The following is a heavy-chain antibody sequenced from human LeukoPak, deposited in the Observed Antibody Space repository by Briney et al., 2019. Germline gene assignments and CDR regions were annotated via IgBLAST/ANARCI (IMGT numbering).Heavy chain of an antibody. CDR2: INHSGST. J-gene: IGHJ4*02. CDR3: ARHRLEYDILTGYYEYYFDY. Sequence: PSETLSLTCAVYGGSFSGYYWSWIRQPPGKGLEWIGEINHSGSTNYNPSLKSRVTISVDTSKNQFSLKLSSVTAADTAVYYCARHRLEYDILTGYYEYYFDYWGQGTLVTVSS. D-gene: IGHD3-9*01. V-gene: IGHV4-34*01. CDR1: GGSFSGYY.